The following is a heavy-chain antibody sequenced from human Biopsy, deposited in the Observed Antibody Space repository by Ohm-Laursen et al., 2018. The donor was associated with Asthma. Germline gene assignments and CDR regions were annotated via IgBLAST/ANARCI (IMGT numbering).Heavy chain of an antibody. CDR1: GFTFSDYS. V-gene: IGHV3-11*04. CDR2: ISSSGSSI. CDR3: ARRIAARGGMGV. D-gene: IGHD6-6*01. J-gene: IGHJ6*02. Sequence: SLRLSCSASGFTFSDYSMTWIRQAPGKGLEWISYISSSGSSILYADSVKGRFTISRDNAKNSLHLQMNSLRAEDTAVYYCARRIAARGGMGVWGQGTTVTVSS.